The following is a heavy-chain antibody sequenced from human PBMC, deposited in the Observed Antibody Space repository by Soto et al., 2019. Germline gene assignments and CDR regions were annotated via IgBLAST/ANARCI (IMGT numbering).Heavy chain of an antibody. D-gene: IGHD2-15*01. J-gene: IGHJ3*02. Sequence: EVQLVESGGGLVQPGGSLRLSCAASGFTFSSYSMNWVRQAPGKGLEWVSYISSSSTIYYADSVKGRFTISRDNAKNSLYLQMNSLRAEDTAVYYCARDPCGGSCYSFAFDIWGQGTMVTVSS. V-gene: IGHV3-48*01. CDR3: ARDPCGGSCYSFAFDI. CDR2: ISSSSTI. CDR1: GFTFSSYS.